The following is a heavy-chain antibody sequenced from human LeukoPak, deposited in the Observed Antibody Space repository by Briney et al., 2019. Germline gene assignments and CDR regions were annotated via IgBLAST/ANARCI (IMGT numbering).Heavy chain of an antibody. Sequence: SGGSLRLSCVASGFTFSTYAMNWARQAPGKGLEWVSVISGSGGSTYYADSVKGRFTISRDNSKNTLYLQMNSLRAEDTAVYYCAEDSCSSTSCYWDYWGQGTLVTVSS. J-gene: IGHJ4*02. CDR3: AEDSCSSTSCYWDY. CDR1: GFTFSTYA. V-gene: IGHV3-23*01. D-gene: IGHD2-2*01. CDR2: ISGSGGST.